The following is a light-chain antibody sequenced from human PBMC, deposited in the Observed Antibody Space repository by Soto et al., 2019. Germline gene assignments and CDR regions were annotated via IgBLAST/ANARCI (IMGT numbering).Light chain of an antibody. V-gene: IGLV2-14*01. CDR3: SSYSRSTAYV. CDR1: SSDVGGYKY. Sequence: QSVLAQPASVSESPGQSITISCTGTSSDVGGYKYVSWHQLHPGKAPKLIIYEVSNRPSGVSNRFSGSKSGNTASLTISGLQAEDEADYYCSSYSRSTAYVFGTGTKVTVL. J-gene: IGLJ1*01. CDR2: EVS.